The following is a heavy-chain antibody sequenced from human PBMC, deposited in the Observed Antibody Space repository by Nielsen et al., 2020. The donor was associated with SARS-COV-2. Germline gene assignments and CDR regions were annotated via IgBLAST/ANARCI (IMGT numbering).Heavy chain of an antibody. Sequence: GGSLRLSCAASGFTFSSYEMNWVRQAPGKGLEWVSYISSSGSTIYYADSVKGRFTISRDNAKNSLYLQMNSLRAEDTAVYYCASPQAQTRYFDWLLFDYWGQGTLVTVSS. CDR1: GFTFSSYE. V-gene: IGHV3-48*03. CDR2: ISSSGSTI. J-gene: IGHJ4*02. D-gene: IGHD3-9*01. CDR3: ASPQAQTRYFDWLLFDY.